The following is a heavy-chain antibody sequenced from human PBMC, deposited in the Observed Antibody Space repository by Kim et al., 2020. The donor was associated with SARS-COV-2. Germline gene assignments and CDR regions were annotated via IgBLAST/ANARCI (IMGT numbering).Heavy chain of an antibody. CDR3: VKDMVGSEDF. CDR1: GFTFGKYW. D-gene: IGHD1-26*01. Sequence: GGSLRLSCAASGFTFGKYWMHWVRQAPGKGLEWVSRIETDGSRTDHADSVKGRFTISRDNAKNTLFLQMNSLKVEDTAVYYCVKDMVGSEDFWGQGNLVT. CDR2: IETDGSRT. J-gene: IGHJ4*02. V-gene: IGHV3-74*01.